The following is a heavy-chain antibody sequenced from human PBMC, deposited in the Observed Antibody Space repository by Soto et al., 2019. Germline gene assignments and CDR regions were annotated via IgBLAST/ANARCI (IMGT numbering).Heavy chain of an antibody. CDR2: ISYTGST. J-gene: IGHJ4*01. V-gene: IGHV4-59*01. Sequence: SETLSLTCTVSGGSISGYSWSWIRQPPGKGLEYIGYISYTGSTNYNPSLKSRVTISLDTSNNQFSLRLTSVTAADTAVYYCARVSPSSRPHGYFDYWGHGTQVTVSS. D-gene: IGHD2-2*01. CDR1: GGSISGYS. CDR3: ARVSPSSRPHGYFDY.